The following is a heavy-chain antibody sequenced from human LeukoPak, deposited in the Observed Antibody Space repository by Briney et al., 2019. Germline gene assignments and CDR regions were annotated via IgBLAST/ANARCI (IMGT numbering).Heavy chain of an antibody. Sequence: GASVTVSFTVSGYTLTELSMHWVRQAPGKGQEWMGGFDPEDGETIYSQKFQGRVTMTEDTSTDTAYMELSSLRSEDTAVYYCASMVRGVILPFDYWGQGTLVTVSS. V-gene: IGHV1-24*01. CDR2: FDPEDGET. D-gene: IGHD3-10*01. J-gene: IGHJ4*02. CDR1: GYTLTELS. CDR3: ASMVRGVILPFDY.